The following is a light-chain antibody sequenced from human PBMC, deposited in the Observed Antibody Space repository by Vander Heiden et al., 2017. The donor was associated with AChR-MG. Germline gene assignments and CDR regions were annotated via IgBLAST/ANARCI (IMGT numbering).Light chain of an antibody. CDR2: GAS. J-gene: IGKJ2*01. CDR3: QQYGSSPYT. CDR1: QSVSSSY. V-gene: IGKV3-20*01. Sequence: VLTQSPGTLSLSPGERATLSCRASQSVSSSYLAWYQQKPGQAPRLLIYGASNRATGIPDRFSGSGSGTDFTLTISRLEPEDFAVYYCQQYGSSPYTFGQGTKLEIK.